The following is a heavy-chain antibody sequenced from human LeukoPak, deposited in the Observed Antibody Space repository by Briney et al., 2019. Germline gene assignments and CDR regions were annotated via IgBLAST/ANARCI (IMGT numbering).Heavy chain of an antibody. J-gene: IGHJ5*02. CDR2: IKQDGSEK. V-gene: IGHV3-7*04. CDR3: ARGEGDYGEEKFDP. Sequence: GGSLRLSCAASGFTFSSYWMSWVRQAPGKGLEWVANIKQDGSEKYYVDSVKGRFTISRDNAKNSLYLQMNSLRAEDTAVYYCARGEGDYGEEKFDPWGQGTLVTVSS. CDR1: GFTFSSYW. D-gene: IGHD4-17*01.